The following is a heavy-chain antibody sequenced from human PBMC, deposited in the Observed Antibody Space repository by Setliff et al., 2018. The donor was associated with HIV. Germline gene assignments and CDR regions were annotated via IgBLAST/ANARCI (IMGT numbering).Heavy chain of an antibody. V-gene: IGHV4-59*01. D-gene: IGHD6-19*01. CDR3: ARHDGGGWYVRVLATSFDY. J-gene: IGHJ4*02. CDR1: GGSISSYY. Sequence: SETLSLTCTVSGGSISSYYWSWIRQPPRKGLEWVGYISYNGITTYNPSLTSRVTISVDTTKNQFSLKLSSVPAADTAGYYCARHDGGGWYVRVLATSFDYWGQGTLVTVSS. CDR2: ISYNGIT.